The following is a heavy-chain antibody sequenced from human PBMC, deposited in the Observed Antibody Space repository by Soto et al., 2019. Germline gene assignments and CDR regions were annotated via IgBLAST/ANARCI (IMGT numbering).Heavy chain of an antibody. D-gene: IGHD6-19*01. J-gene: IGHJ4*02. V-gene: IGHV4-34*01. Sequence: SETLSLTCAVYGGSFSGYYWSWIRQPPGKGLEWIGEINHSGSTNYNPSLKSRVTISVDTSKNQFSLKLSSVTAADTAVYYCASRRGKIAVAGSFDYWGQGTMVTVSS. CDR1: GGSFSGYY. CDR3: ASRRGKIAVAGSFDY. CDR2: INHSGST.